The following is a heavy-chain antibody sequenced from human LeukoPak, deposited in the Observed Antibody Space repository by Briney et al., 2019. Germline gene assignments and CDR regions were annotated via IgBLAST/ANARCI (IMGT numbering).Heavy chain of an antibody. CDR2: FIPILGTA. V-gene: IGHV1-69*10. D-gene: IGHD3-3*01. J-gene: IGHJ6*04. Sequence: SVKVSCKASGATFSDYALNWVRQAPGQGLEWMGVFIPILGTANSTQKFQGRVTITADISTNTVYMELSSLRSEDAAVYFCAGIPVFGVVLHQEPVWGKGTTVTVSP. CDR1: GATFSDYA. CDR3: AGIPVFGVVLHQEPV.